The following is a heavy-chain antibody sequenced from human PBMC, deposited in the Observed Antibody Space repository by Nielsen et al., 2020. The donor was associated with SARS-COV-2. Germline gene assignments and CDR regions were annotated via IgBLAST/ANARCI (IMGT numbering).Heavy chain of an antibody. Sequence: GGSLRLSCAASGFTFSSYGMRWVRQAPGKGLEWVAVIWYDGSNKYYADSVKGRFTISRDNSKNTLYLQMNSLRAEDTAVYYCAREGAYCGGGCYSGMDVWGKGTTVTVSS. J-gene: IGHJ6*03. CDR1: GFTFSSYG. D-gene: IGHD2-21*02. V-gene: IGHV3-33*01. CDR3: AREGAYCGGGCYSGMDV. CDR2: IWYDGSNK.